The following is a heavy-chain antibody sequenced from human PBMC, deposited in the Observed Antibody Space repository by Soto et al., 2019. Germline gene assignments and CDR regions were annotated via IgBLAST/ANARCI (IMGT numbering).Heavy chain of an antibody. Sequence: VGSLRLSCAASVFTFSDYYMSCIRRSPGKWLEWVSYISSSDSIIYYSDSVKGRFIISRDNAKNSLYLQMNSLRAEDTAVYYCARDLGYHDSSGYFEYWGQGTLVIVSS. D-gene: IGHD3-22*01. V-gene: IGHV3-11*01. CDR2: ISSSDSII. J-gene: IGHJ4*02. CDR1: VFTFSDYY. CDR3: ARDLGYHDSSGYFEY.